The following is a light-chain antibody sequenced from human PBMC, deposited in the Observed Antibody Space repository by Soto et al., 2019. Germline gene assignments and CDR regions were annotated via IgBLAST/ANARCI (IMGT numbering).Light chain of an antibody. CDR2: AAS. CDR1: QGISNY. Sequence: DIQLTQSPSSLSASVGDRVTITCRASQGISNYLAWYQQKPGQAPRLLIFAASTLQSGVPSRFSGSGSGTDFTLTITSLQPEDSATYYCQQYNAAPFTFGQASKVEIK. J-gene: IGKJ1*01. V-gene: IGKV1-27*01. CDR3: QQYNAAPFT.